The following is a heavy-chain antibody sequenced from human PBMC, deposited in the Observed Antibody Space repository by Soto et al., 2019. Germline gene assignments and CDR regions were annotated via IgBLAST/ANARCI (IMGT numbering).Heavy chain of an antibody. CDR2: ISGSGGST. Sequence: EVQLLESGGGLVQPGGSLRLSCAASGFTFSSYAMSWVRQAPGKGLEWVSAISGSGGSTYYADSVKGRSTISRDNSKNTLYLQMNSLRAEDTAVYYCAKRNQLLRNGIDYWGQGTLVTVSS. V-gene: IGHV3-23*01. CDR3: AKRNQLLRNGIDY. CDR1: GFTFSSYA. D-gene: IGHD2-2*01. J-gene: IGHJ4*02.